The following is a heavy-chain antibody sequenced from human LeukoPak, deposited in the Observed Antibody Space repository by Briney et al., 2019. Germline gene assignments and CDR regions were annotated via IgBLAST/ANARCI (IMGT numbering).Heavy chain of an antibody. CDR2: IYYSGST. D-gene: IGHD6-13*01. CDR3: ARGRIAAAGRGYYGMDV. V-gene: IGHV4-61*01. Sequence: SETLSLTCTVSGYSISSGYYWGWIRQPPGKGLEWIGYIYYSGSTNYNPSLKSRVTISVDTSKNQFSLKLSSVTAADTAVYYCARGRIAAAGRGYYGMDVWGQGTTVTVSS. CDR1: GYSISSGYY. J-gene: IGHJ6*02.